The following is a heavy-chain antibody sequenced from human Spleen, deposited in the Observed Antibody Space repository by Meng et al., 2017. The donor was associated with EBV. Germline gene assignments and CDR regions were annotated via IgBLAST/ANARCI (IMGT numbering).Heavy chain of an antibody. V-gene: IGHV4-61*03. D-gene: IGHD6-13*01. J-gene: IGHJ2*01. CDR3: ARRGYSRRFFDL. CDR1: GASVSRGNYY. CDR2: IYYSGST. Sequence: VQLQQSGPGLRKPSETLFLTCDVSGASVSRGNYYWSWFRQPPGKGLEWIGYIYYSGSTNYNSSLKSRVAISVDASKNHFSLTLSSVTAADTAVYYCARRGYSRRFFDLWGRGTLVTVSS.